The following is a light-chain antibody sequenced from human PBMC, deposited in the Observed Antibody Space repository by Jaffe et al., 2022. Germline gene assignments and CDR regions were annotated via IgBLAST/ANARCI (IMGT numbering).Light chain of an antibody. V-gene: IGKV3-20*01. CDR1: QSVSSSY. CDR3: QQYGSSPYT. Sequence: EIVLTQSPGTLSLSPGERATLSCRASQSVSSSYLNWHQQKPGQAPRLLIYGASSRATGIPDRFSGSGSGTDFTLTISRLEPEDFAVYYCQQYGSSPYTFGQGTKLEIK. CDR2: GAS. J-gene: IGKJ2*01.